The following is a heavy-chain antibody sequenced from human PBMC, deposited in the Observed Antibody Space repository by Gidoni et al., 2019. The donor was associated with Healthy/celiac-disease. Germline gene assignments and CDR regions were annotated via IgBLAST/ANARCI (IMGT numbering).Heavy chain of an antibody. J-gene: IGHJ4*02. V-gene: IGHV4-34*01. Sequence: QVQLQQWGAGLLKPSETLSLTCAVYGGSFSTYYRNWIRQPPGKGLEWIGEINHSGSTNYNPSLKSRVTISVDTSKNQFSLKVNSVTAADTAVYYCARGNYCSSTSCYRAPFDCWGQGTLVTVSS. CDR1: GGSFSTYY. D-gene: IGHD2-2*02. CDR3: ARGNYCSSTSCYRAPFDC. CDR2: INHSGST.